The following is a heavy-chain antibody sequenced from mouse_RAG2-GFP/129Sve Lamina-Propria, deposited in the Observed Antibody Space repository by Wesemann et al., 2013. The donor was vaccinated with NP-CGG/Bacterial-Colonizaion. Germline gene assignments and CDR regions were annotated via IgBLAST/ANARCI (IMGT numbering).Heavy chain of an antibody. CDR2: ISNGGGST. CDR3: ARLGFDY. CDR1: GFTFSDYY. Sequence: VESGGGLVQPGGSLKLSCAASGFTFSDYYMYWVRQTPEKRLEWVAYISNGGGSTYYPDTVKGRFTISRDNAKNTLYLQMSRLKSEDTAMYYCARLGFDYWGQGTTLTVSS. J-gene: IGHJ2*01. V-gene: IGHV5-12*01.